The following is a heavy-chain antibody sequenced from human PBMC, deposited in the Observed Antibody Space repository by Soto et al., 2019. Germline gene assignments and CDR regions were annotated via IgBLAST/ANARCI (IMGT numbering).Heavy chain of an antibody. Sequence: QVQLVQSGAEVKKPGASVKVSCKASGYTFTSYGISWVRQAPGQGLEWMGWISAYNGNTNYSQKLQGRVTMTTDTSTSKAYMELRSLRSDDTAVYYCARDPPLVIAADGINDSFDIWGQGTMVTVSS. D-gene: IGHD6-13*01. CDR1: GYTFTSYG. CDR3: ARDPPLVIAADGINDSFDI. J-gene: IGHJ3*02. V-gene: IGHV1-18*01. CDR2: ISAYNGNT.